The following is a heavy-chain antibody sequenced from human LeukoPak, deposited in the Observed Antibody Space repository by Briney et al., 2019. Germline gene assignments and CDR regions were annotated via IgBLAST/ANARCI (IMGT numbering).Heavy chain of an antibody. D-gene: IGHD6-13*01. CDR1: GFTFSKYE. J-gene: IGHJ4*02. Sequence: GGSLRLSCAASGFTFSKYELNWVRQAPGKGLEWVSYISSSGDTKYYADSVKGRFTISRDNAKNSLYLQIDSLRAEDTATYYCTSHGSGYYFDYSGQGTLVTVSS. CDR3: TSHGSGYYFDY. CDR2: ISSSGDTK. V-gene: IGHV3-48*03.